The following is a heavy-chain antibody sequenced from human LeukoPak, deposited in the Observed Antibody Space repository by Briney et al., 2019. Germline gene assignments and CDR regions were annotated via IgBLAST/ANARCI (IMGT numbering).Heavy chain of an antibody. D-gene: IGHD1-26*01. CDR1: GFTFADYT. Sequence: GGSLRLSCAASGFTFADYTLNWVRQAPGKGLEWVGFIRSNAHGGAPEYAASVKGRFIISRDDSKSIAYLQLNGLKTDDTAVFYCTRAYVGPTSVGYYGMDVWGQGTTVTVSS. CDR2: IRSNAHGGAP. J-gene: IGHJ6*02. V-gene: IGHV3-49*04. CDR3: TRAYVGPTSVGYYGMDV.